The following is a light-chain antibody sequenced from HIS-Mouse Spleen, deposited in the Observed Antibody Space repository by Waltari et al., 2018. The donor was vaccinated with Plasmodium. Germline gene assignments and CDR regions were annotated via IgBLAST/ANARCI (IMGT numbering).Light chain of an antibody. CDR2: DVS. CDR1: SSDAAGYNS. J-gene: IGLJ3*02. CDR3: SSYTSSSTYWV. V-gene: IGLV2-14*03. Sequence: QSALTQPAPVSGSPGQSITIPCTGTSSDAAGYNSVSWYQQHPGKAPKLMIYDVSNRPSGVSNRFPGSKSGNTASLTISGLQAEDEADYYCSSYTSSSTYWVFGGGTKLTVL.